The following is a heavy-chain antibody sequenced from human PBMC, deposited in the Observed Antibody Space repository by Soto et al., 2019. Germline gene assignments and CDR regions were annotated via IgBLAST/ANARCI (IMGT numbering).Heavy chain of an antibody. CDR1: GFTFSIYT. V-gene: IGHV3-21*01. Sequence: VGSLRLSCAASGFTFSIYTMNWVRQAPGKGLEWVSSISSGSSYIYYADSMKGRFTISRDNAKNSLYLQMNSLRAEDTAVYYGARGVLSDSGTGDWGGGTPFTVAS. CDR2: ISSGSSYI. CDR3: ARGVLSDSGTGD. J-gene: IGHJ4*02. D-gene: IGHD2-2*01.